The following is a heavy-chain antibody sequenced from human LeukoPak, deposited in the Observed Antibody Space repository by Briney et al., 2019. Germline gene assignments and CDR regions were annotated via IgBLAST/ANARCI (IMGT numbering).Heavy chain of an antibody. CDR3: ARDRYGDLNY. D-gene: IGHD4-17*01. CDR1: GGSISSSNW. V-gene: IGHV4-4*02. CDR2: IYHSGST. Sequence: SETLSLTCAVSGGSISSSNWWSWVRPPPGKGLEWIGEIYHSGSTNYNPSLESRVTISVDKSKNQFSLKLTSVTAADTAVYYCARDRYGDLNYWGQGTLVTVSS. J-gene: IGHJ4*02.